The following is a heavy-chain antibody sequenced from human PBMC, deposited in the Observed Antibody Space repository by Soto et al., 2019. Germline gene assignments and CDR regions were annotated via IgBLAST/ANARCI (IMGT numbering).Heavy chain of an antibody. D-gene: IGHD4-17*01. Sequence: GGSLRLSCAASGFTLSSYAMHWVRQAPGKGLEWVAVISYDGSNKYYADSVKGRFTISRDNSKNTLYLQMNSLRAEDTAVYYCARGPVTHLLDYWGQGTLVTVSS. CDR1: GFTLSSYA. CDR3: ARGPVTHLLDY. V-gene: IGHV3-30*04. J-gene: IGHJ4*02. CDR2: ISYDGSNK.